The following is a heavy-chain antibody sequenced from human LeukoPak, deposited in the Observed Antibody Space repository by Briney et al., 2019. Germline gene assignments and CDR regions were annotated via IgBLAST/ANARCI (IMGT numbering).Heavy chain of an antibody. V-gene: IGHV4-59*11. CDR3: ARDMGYHDFLTGYLDLGYLDY. D-gene: IGHD3-9*01. CDR2: IYYSGST. Sequence: PSETLSLTCTVSGGSISSHYWSWIRQPPGKGLEWIGYIYYSGSTNYNSYLNSRVTISVDTSKNQFSLKLSSVTAADTAVYYCARDMGYHDFLTGYLDLGYLDYWGQGTLVTVSS. CDR1: GGSISSHY. J-gene: IGHJ4*02.